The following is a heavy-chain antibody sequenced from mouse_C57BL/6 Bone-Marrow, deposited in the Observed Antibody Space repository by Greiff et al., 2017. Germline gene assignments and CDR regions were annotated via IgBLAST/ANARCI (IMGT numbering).Heavy chain of an antibody. D-gene: IGHD1-1*02. Sequence: QVQLQQSGAELVRPGTSVKVSCKASGYAFTNYLIEWVKQRPGQGLEWIGVINPGSGGTNYNEKFKGKAILTADKSSSTAYMQLSRLTSEDSAVYFCARSGSYQYYFDYWSQGTTLTLSS. V-gene: IGHV1-54*01. CDR1: GYAFTNYL. CDR2: INPGSGGT. J-gene: IGHJ2*01. CDR3: ARSGSYQYYFDY.